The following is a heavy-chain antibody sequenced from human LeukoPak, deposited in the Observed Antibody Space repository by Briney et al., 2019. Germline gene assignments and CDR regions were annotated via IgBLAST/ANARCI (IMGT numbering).Heavy chain of an antibody. J-gene: IGHJ4*02. CDR3: AKRIQLWLLTKTGPLDY. D-gene: IGHD5-18*01. Sequence: GGSLRLSCAASGFTFSSYGMSWVRQAPGKGLEWVSAISGSGGSTYYADSVKGRFTISRDNSKNTLYLQMNSLRAEDTAVYYCAKRIQLWLLTKTGPLDYWGQGTLVTVSS. CDR1: GFTFSSYG. CDR2: ISGSGGST. V-gene: IGHV3-23*01.